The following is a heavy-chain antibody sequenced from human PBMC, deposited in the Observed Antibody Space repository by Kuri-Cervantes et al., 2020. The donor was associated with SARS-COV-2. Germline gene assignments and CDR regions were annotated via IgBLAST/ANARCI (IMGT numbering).Heavy chain of an antibody. CDR2: MSGSGAST. V-gene: IGHV3-23*01. J-gene: IGHJ6*02. CDR1: GFSFSTNV. CDR3: AHITEPTTFRMGD. D-gene: IGHD2-21*01. Sequence: GESLKISCAASGFSFSTNVMAWVRQAPGKGLEWVSTMSGSGASTHYADSVKGRFTISRDNSKNMLYLQMYSLRAEDTAVYYCAHITEPTTFRMGDWGQGTTVTVSS.